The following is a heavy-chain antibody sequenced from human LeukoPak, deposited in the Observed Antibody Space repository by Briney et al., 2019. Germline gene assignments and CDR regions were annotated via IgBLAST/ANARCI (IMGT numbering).Heavy chain of an antibody. Sequence: GGSLRLSCAASGFTFSNAWMSWVRQAPGKGLEWVCRIKSKTDGGTTDYAAPVKGRFTISRDDSKNTLYLQMNSLKTEDTAVYYCTTGGQQTPYYYGMDVWGQGTTVTVSS. V-gene: IGHV3-15*01. CDR2: IKSKTDGGTT. D-gene: IGHD6-13*01. CDR1: GFTFSNAW. J-gene: IGHJ6*02. CDR3: TTGGQQTPYYYGMDV.